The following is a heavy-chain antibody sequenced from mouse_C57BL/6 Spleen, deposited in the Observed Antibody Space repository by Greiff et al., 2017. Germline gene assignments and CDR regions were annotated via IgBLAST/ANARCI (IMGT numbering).Heavy chain of an antibody. CDR3: ARRDDGYYFDD. CDR2: IDPCDSYT. CDR1: GYTFTSYW. V-gene: IGHV1-69*01. J-gene: IGHJ2*01. D-gene: IGHD2-3*01. Sequence: QVQLQQSGAELVMPGASVKLSCKASGYTFTSYWMHWVKQRPGQGLEWIGEIDPCDSYTNYNPKFKGKSTLTVDKSTSTAYIQLSSLTSEDSAVYYCARRDDGYYFDDGGKGATLTVA.